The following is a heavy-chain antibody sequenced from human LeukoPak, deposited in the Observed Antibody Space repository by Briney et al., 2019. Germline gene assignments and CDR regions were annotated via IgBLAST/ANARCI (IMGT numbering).Heavy chain of an antibody. CDR3: ARDHGSTSYYYYYGMDV. Sequence: PGGSLRLSCAASGFTFSSYEMNWVRQAPGKGLEWVSYISSSGSTIYYADSVKGRFTISRDNAKNSLYLQMNGLRAEDTAVYYCARDHGSTSYYYYYGMDVWGQGTTVTVSS. J-gene: IGHJ6*02. CDR2: ISSSGSTI. CDR1: GFTFSSYE. V-gene: IGHV3-48*03. D-gene: IGHD2-2*01.